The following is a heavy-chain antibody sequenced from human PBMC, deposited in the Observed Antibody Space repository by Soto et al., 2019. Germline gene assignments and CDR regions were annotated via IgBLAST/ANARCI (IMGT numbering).Heavy chain of an antibody. CDR1: GFSVSDNY. Sequence: GGTLRLSCAASGFSVSDNYMSWVRQAPGKGLEWISVIYSSGDTYYADSVKGRLTISRDNSRNTLYLQINDLRVEDTAIYYCAIDPGSGSGESFDLWGQGAPVTVSS. CDR2: IYSSGDT. V-gene: IGHV3-66*01. J-gene: IGHJ5*02. D-gene: IGHD6-25*01. CDR3: AIDPGSGSGESFDL.